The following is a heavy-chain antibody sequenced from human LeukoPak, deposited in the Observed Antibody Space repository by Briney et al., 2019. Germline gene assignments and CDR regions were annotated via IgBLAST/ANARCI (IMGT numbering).Heavy chain of an antibody. V-gene: IGHV3-23*01. Sequence: GGSLRLSCAASGFTFSSYAMSWVRQAPGKGLEWVSAISGSGGSTYYADSVKGRFTISRDNSKNTQYLQMNSLRAEDTAVYYCAKALLRYFDWLLSNDYWGRGTLVTVSS. CDR2: ISGSGGST. D-gene: IGHD3-9*01. CDR3: AKALLRYFDWLLSNDY. J-gene: IGHJ4*02. CDR1: GFTFSSYA.